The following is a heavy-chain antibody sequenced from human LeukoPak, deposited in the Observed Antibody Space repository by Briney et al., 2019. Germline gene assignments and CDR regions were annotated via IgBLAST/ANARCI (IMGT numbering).Heavy chain of an antibody. V-gene: IGHV3-21*01. CDR3: ARRVPSARDAFDI. CDR2: ISGSSAYI. J-gene: IGHJ3*02. CDR1: GFTFSSCS. D-gene: IGHD3-3*01. Sequence: GGSLRLSCAASGFTFSSCSMNWVRQAPGKGLEWVSSISGSSAYIYYADSVKGRFTISRDNAKNSLYLQMHSLRAEDTAVYYCARRVPSARDAFDIWGQGTMVTASS.